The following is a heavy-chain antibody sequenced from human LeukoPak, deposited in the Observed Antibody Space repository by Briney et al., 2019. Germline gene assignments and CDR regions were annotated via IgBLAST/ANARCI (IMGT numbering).Heavy chain of an antibody. J-gene: IGHJ4*02. CDR2: ISGSGGTT. CDR3: ARGVEPLAANTLAY. D-gene: IGHD1-14*01. CDR1: RFTFSSYV. V-gene: IGHV3-23*01. Sequence: GGSLRLSCAASRFTFSSYVMSWVRQAPGKGLEWVSAISGSGGTTYYADSVQGRFTISRDNSKNTLYLEMNSLSPDDTAVYYCARGVEPLAANTLAYWGQGTLVTVSS.